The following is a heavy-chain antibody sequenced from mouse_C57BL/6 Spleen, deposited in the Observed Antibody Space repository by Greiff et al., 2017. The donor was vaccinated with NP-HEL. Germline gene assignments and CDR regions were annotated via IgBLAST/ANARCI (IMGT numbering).Heavy chain of an antibody. Sequence: EVQGVESGEGLVKPGGSLKLSCAASGFTFSSYAMSWVRQTPEKRLEWVAYISSGGDYIYYADTVKGRFTLSRDNARNTLYLQMSSLKSEDTAMYYCTSDQYYGSSYAMDYWGQGTSVTVSS. CDR3: TSDQYYGSSYAMDY. CDR1: GFTFSSYA. CDR2: ISSGGDYI. D-gene: IGHD1-1*01. J-gene: IGHJ4*01. V-gene: IGHV5-9-1*02.